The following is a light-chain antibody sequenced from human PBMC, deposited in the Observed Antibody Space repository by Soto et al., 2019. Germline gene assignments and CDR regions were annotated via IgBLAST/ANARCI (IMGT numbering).Light chain of an antibody. CDR1: QSVSRN. CDR3: QQYNDWPPVT. Sequence: ETVMTQSPATLSVSPGETATLSCRASQSVSRNLAWYQQKPGQAPRLLIYDASTRATDIPARFSGFGSGTEFTLSISSLQSEDFAVYYCQQYNDWPPVTFGGGTRVEIK. V-gene: IGKV3-15*01. J-gene: IGKJ4*01. CDR2: DAS.